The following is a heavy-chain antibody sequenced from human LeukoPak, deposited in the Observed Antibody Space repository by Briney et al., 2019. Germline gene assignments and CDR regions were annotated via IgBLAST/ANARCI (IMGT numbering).Heavy chain of an antibody. CDR2: IYTSGST. J-gene: IGHJ4*02. Sequence: PSQTLSLTCTVSGGSISSGGYYSTWIRQPPGKGLEWIGRIYTSGSTNYNPSLKSRVTMSIDTSKNQFSLKLTSVTAADTAVYYCARADYYGSSAYPYWGQGTLVTVSS. CDR3: ARADYYGSSAYPY. CDR1: GGSISSGGYY. V-gene: IGHV4-61*02. D-gene: IGHD3-22*01.